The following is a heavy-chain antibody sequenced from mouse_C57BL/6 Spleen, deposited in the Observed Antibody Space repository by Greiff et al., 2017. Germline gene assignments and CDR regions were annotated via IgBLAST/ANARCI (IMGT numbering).Heavy chain of an antibody. CDR1: GFTFSDYG. Sequence: DVQLVESGGGLVKPGGSLTLSCAASGFTFSDYGMHWVRQAPEKGLEWVAYISSGSSTIYYADTVKGRFTISRDNAKNTLFLQMTSLRAEDTAMYYCARDDGYSWFAYWGQGTLVTVSA. CDR3: ARDDGYSWFAY. D-gene: IGHD2-3*01. V-gene: IGHV5-17*01. J-gene: IGHJ3*01. CDR2: ISSGSSTI.